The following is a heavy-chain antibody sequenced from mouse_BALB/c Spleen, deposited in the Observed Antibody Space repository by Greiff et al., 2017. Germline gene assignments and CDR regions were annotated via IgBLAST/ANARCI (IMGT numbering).Heavy chain of an antibody. Sequence: VQLQQSGAELVRSGASVKLSCTASGFNIKDYYMHWVKQRPEQGLEWIGWIDPENGDTEYAPKFQGKATMTADTSSNTAYLQLSSLTSEDTAVSYSDRYRIYHSDTWGPGTPLSVSS. V-gene: IGHV14-4*02. CDR2: IDPENGDT. J-gene: IGHJ2*01. CDR1: GFNIKDYY. CDR3: DRYRIYHSDT. D-gene: IGHD2-5*01.